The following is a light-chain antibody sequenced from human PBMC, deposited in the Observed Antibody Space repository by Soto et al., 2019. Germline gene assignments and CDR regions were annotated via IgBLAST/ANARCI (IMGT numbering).Light chain of an antibody. CDR2: GAS. J-gene: IGKJ5*01. CDR3: QQVNSYPLT. Sequence: DLQSTQSPSCPSPSVQHRVTNTCRASQGVSSYVDWYQQKPGKPHKLLIYGASTLQSGVPSRFSGGASGTEFTLTITSLQPEDFATYYCQQVNSYPLTFGKGTRVEIK. V-gene: IGKV1-9*01. CDR1: QGVSSY.